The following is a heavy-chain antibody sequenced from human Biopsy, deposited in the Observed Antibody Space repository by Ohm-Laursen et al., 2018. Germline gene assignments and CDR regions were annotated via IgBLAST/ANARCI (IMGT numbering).Heavy chain of an antibody. Sequence: TQTLTLTCTFSGFSFTTVGMRVTWIRQAPGKALEGLAHIDWAGDTRYSASLKTRLSISKDTFKDQVVLTMTDIDPVDTATYYCARASASQYYGVDVWGQGTSVTVSS. CDR2: IDWAGDT. V-gene: IGHV2-70*04. J-gene: IGHJ6*02. CDR3: ARASASQYYGVDV. D-gene: IGHD1-26*01. CDR1: GFSFTTVGMR.